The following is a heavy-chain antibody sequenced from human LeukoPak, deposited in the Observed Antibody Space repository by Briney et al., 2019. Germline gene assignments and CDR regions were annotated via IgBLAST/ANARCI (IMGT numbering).Heavy chain of an antibody. J-gene: IGHJ4*02. V-gene: IGHV4-34*01. D-gene: IGHD3-10*01. CDR2: INHSGST. CDR1: GGSFSGYY. CDR3: ARGHYYGSGSYYNSDY. Sequence: SETLSLTCAVYGGSFSGYYWSWIRQPPGKGLEWIGEINHSGSTNYNPSLKSRVTISVDTSKNQFSLKLSSVTAADTAVYYCARGHYYGSGSYYNSDYWGQGTLVTVSS.